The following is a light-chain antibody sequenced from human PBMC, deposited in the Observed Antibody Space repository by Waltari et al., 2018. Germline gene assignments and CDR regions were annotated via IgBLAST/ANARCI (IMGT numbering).Light chain of an antibody. Sequence: EIVLTQSPGTLSLSPGERATLSCRASQTVSSISFTWYQQKPGQDPRLLIYGTSNRAIGIPDRFSGSGSGTDFTLTISRLEPEDFAVYYCQQYDGIVVTFGGGTKVEI. CDR1: QTVSSIS. CDR2: GTS. J-gene: IGKJ4*01. V-gene: IGKV3-20*01. CDR3: QQYDGIVVT.